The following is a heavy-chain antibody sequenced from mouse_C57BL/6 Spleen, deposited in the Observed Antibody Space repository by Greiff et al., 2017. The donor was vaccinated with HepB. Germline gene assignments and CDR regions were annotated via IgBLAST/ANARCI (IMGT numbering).Heavy chain of an antibody. CDR1: GFSLTSYG. CDR2: IWGVGST. J-gene: IGHJ3*01. Sequence: VKLVESGPGLVAPSQSLSITCTVSGFSLTSYGVDWVRQSPGKGLEWLGVIWGVGSTNYNSALKSRLSISKDNSKSQVFLKMNSLQTDDTAMYYRASGESYYYGSRFAYWGQGTLVTVSA. D-gene: IGHD1-1*01. CDR3: ASGESYYYGSRFAY. V-gene: IGHV2-6*01.